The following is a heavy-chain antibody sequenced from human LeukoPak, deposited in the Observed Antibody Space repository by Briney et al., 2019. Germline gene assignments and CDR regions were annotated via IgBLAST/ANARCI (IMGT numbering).Heavy chain of an antibody. CDR3: TRLRFLEWLFDY. CDR1: GFTFGDYA. D-gene: IGHD3-3*01. CDR2: IRSKAYGGTT. J-gene: IGHJ4*02. V-gene: IGHV3-49*04. Sequence: PGGSLRLSCTASGFTFGDYAMSWVRQAPGKGLEWVGFIRSKAYGGTTEYAASVKGRFTISRDDSKSIAYPQMNSLKTEDTAVYYCTRLRFLEWLFDYWGQGTLVTVSS.